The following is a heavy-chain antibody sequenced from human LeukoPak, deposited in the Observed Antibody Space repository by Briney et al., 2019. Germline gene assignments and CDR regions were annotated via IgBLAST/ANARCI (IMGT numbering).Heavy chain of an antibody. J-gene: IGHJ4*02. CDR3: ARRALGAIDY. V-gene: IGHV4-38-2*01. CDR2: IYHSGST. Sequence: PSETLSLTCAVSGYSISSGYYWGWIRQPPGQGLEWIGSIYHSGSTYYNPSLKSRVTISVDTSKNQFSLKLSSVTAADTAVYYCARRALGAIDYWGQGTLVTVSS. D-gene: IGHD1-26*01. CDR1: GYSISSGYY.